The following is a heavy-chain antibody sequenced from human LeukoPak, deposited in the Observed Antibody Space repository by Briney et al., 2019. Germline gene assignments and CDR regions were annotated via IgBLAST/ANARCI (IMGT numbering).Heavy chain of an antibody. CDR1: GYTFTGYY. D-gene: IGHD1-26*01. V-gene: IGHV1-2*02. CDR2: INPNSGGT. Sequence: GASVKVSCKASGYTFTGYYMHWVRQAPGQGLEWMGWINPNSGGTNYAQKFQGRVTMTRDTSISTAYMELSRLRSDDTAVYYCARAENSGSYFDPDAFDIWGQGTMVTVSS. CDR3: ARAENSGSYFDPDAFDI. J-gene: IGHJ3*02.